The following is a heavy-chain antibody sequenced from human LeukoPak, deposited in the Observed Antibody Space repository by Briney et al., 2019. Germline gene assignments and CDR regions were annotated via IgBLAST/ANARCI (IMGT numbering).Heavy chain of an antibody. J-gene: IGHJ5*02. V-gene: IGHV1-8*01. CDR1: GYTFTSCD. Sequence: ASVKVSCKASGYTFTSCDINWVRQATGQGLEWMGWMNPNSGNTGYAQKFQGRVTMTRNTSISTAYMELSSLRSEDTAVYYCARRGPYYDFWSGYPTWDNWFDPWGQGTLVTVSS. CDR3: ARRGPYYDFWSGYPTWDNWFDP. D-gene: IGHD3-3*01. CDR2: MNPNSGNT.